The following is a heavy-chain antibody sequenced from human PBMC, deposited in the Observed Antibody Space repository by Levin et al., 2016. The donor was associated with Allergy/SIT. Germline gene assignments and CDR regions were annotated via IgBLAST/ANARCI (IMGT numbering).Heavy chain of an antibody. CDR3: ASTPGIAVAGRFDY. D-gene: IGHD6-19*01. CDR2: ISGSGGST. Sequence: VRQAPGKGLEWVSAISGSGGSTYYAGSVKGRFTISRDNSKNTLYLQMNSLRAEDTAVYYCASTPGIAVAGRFDYWGQGTLVTVSS. J-gene: IGHJ4*02. V-gene: IGHV3-23*01.